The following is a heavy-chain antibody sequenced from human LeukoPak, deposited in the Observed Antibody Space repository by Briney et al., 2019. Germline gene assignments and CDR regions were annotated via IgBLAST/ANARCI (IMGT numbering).Heavy chain of an antibody. J-gene: IGHJ4*02. CDR3: AKVRDSSGWYLDY. CDR1: GFTFSDYY. CDR2: ISGSGGIT. D-gene: IGHD6-19*01. Sequence: GGSLRLSCAASGFTFSDYYMSWVRQAPGKGLEWVSAISGSGGITSYADSVKGRFTISRDNSKNTLYLQMNSLRAEDTAVYYCAKVRDSSGWYLDYWGQGALVTVSS. V-gene: IGHV3-23*01.